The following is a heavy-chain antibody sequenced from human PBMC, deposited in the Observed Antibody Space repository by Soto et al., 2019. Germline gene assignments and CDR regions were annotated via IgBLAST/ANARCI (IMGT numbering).Heavy chain of an antibody. CDR2: ISGSADST. D-gene: IGHD2-8*01. CDR1: GFSFSSFA. V-gene: IGHV3-23*01. J-gene: IGHJ6*02. Sequence: EVQLLESGGGFIHPGGSLRLSCAASGFSFSSFAMNWVRQAPGKGLEWVSIISGSADSTFYADSVKGRLTISRDNSKSTLSLKINSLRAKDTAVYYCAKTRGAMIYAISVYGMDVWGQGTTVTVSS. CDR3: AKTRGAMIYAISVYGMDV.